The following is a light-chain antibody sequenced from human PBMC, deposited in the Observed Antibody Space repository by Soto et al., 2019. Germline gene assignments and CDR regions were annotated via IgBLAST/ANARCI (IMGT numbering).Light chain of an antibody. Sequence: DIQMTQSPSSLSASVGDRVTITCRASQSISSYLNWYQQKPGKAPKLLIYAASSLQSGVPSRFSGSGSGTDFTLTISSLQPEDFATYCCQQGYSTLRTFGQGTKVEIK. CDR1: QSISSY. J-gene: IGKJ1*01. CDR2: AAS. V-gene: IGKV1-39*01. CDR3: QQGYSTLRT.